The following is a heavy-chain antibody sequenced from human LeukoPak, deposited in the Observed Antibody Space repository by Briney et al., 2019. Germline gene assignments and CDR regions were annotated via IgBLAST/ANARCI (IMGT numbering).Heavy chain of an antibody. J-gene: IGHJ6*02. CDR1: GFTFSDYY. V-gene: IGHV3-11*01. CDR2: MSISGDTI. Sequence: GGSLRLSCAASGFTFSDYYMSWIRQAPGKGLEWVSYMSISGDTIFYADSVKGRFTISRDNAKNSLYLQMNSLRAEDTAVYYCARDSIYYDSSGYYQPLYYYYGMDVWGQGTTVTVSS. CDR3: ARDSIYYDSSGYYQPLYYYYGMDV. D-gene: IGHD3-22*01.